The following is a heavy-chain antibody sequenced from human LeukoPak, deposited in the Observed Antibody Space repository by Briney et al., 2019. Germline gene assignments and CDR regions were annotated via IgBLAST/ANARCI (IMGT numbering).Heavy chain of an antibody. CDR3: ATKGIVVVIDDAFDI. CDR1: RFTFSSYW. Sequence: GGSLRLSCAASRFTFSSYWMHWVRQAPGKGLVWVSRINSDGSSTSYADSVKGRFTISRDNAKNTLYLQMNSLRAEDTAVYYCATKGIVVVIDDAFDIWGQGTMVTVSS. CDR2: INSDGSST. D-gene: IGHD3-22*01. V-gene: IGHV3-74*01. J-gene: IGHJ3*02.